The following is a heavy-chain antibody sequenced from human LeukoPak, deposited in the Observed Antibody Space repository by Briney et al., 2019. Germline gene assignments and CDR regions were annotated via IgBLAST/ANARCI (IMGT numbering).Heavy chain of an antibody. CDR2: IYYSGST. D-gene: IGHD1-26*01. V-gene: IGHV4-59*01. J-gene: IGHJ4*02. CDR3: ARAGYSGSYHDY. Sequence: PSETLSLTCTVSGGSISSYNWSWIRQPPGKGLEWIGYIYYSGSTNYNPSLKGRVTISVDTSKNQFSLKLSSVTAADTAVYYCARAGYSGSYHDYWGQGTLVTVSS. CDR1: GGSISSYN.